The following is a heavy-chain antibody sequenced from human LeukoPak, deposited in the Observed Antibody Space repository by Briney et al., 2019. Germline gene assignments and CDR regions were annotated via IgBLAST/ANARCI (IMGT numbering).Heavy chain of an antibody. Sequence: GGSLRLSCAASGFTLSSYAMSWVRQAPGKGLEWVSAISGSGGSTYYADSVKGRFTISRDNSKNTLYLQMNSLRAEDTAVYYCANLYDWNYADYWGQGTLVTVSS. CDR1: GFTLSSYA. V-gene: IGHV3-23*01. CDR3: ANLYDWNYADY. J-gene: IGHJ4*02. D-gene: IGHD1-7*01. CDR2: ISGSGGST.